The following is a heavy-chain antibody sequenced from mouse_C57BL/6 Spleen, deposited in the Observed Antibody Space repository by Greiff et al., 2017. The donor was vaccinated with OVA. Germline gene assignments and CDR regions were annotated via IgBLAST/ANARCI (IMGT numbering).Heavy chain of an antibody. J-gene: IGHJ4*01. D-gene: IGHD6-1*01. V-gene: IGHV1-76*01. Sequence: VQLQQSGAELVRPGASVKLSCKASGYTFTDYYINWVKQRPGQGLEWIARIYPGSGNTYYNEKFKGKATLTAEKSSSTAYMQLSSLTSEDSAFYFCAREADYYAMDYWGQGTSDTVSS. CDR1: GYTFTDYY. CDR3: AREADYYAMDY. CDR2: IYPGSGNT.